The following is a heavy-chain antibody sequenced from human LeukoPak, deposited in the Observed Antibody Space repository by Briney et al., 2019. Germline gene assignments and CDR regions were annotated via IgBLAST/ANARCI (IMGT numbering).Heavy chain of an antibody. CDR3: ARDAEDIVVVPAAYYYGMDV. D-gene: IGHD2-2*01. J-gene: IGHJ6*02. CDR1: GYTLTELS. V-gene: IGHV1-24*01. CDR2: FDPEDGET. Sequence: ASVKVSCKVSGYTLTELSMHWVRQAPGKGLEWMGGFDPEDGETIYAQKLQGRVTMTTDTSTSTAYMELRSLRSDDTAVYYCARDAEDIVVVPAAYYYGMDVWGQGTTVTVSS.